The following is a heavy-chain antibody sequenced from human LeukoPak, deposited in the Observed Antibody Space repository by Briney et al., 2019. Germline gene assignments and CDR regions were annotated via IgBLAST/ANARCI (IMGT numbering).Heavy chain of an antibody. CDR3: ARLPILRKYYYDSSGYPTRHYYYYGMDV. V-gene: IGHV4-59*08. J-gene: IGHJ6*02. D-gene: IGHD3-22*01. CDR1: GGSISSYY. CDR2: IYYSGST. Sequence: SETLSLTCTVSGGSISSYYWSWIRQPPGKGLEWTGYIYYSGSTNYNPSLKSRVTISVDTSKNQFSLKLSSVTAADTAVYYCARLPILRKYYYDSSGYPTRHYYYYGMDVWGQGTTVTVSS.